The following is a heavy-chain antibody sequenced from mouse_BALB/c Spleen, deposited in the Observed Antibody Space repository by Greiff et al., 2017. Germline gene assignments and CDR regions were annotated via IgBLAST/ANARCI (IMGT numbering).Heavy chain of an antibody. CDR2: INPSNGGT. J-gene: IGHJ4*01. CDR1: GYTFTSYY. Sequence: QVQLQQSGAELVKPGASVKLSCKASGYTFTSYYMYWVKQRPGQGLEWIGEINPSNGGTNFNEKFKSKATLTVDKSSSTAYMQLSSLTSEDSAVYYCTRGRYLYDRYDDGFYYAMDYWGQGTSVTVSS. V-gene: IGHV1S81*02. D-gene: IGHD2-14*01. CDR3: TRGRYLYDRYDDGFYYAMDY.